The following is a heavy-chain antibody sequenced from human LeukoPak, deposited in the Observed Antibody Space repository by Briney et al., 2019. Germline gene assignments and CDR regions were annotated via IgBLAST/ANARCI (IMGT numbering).Heavy chain of an antibody. D-gene: IGHD2-2*01. CDR1: GYTFTGYY. V-gene: IGHV1-2*02. CDR2: INPNSGGT. J-gene: IGHJ4*02. CDR3: ARDLKVVVPAATTPLFDY. Sequence: ASVKVSCKASGYTFTGYYMHWVRQAPGQGREWMGWINPNSGGTNYAQKFQGRVIMTRDTSISTAYMELSRLRSDDTAVYYCARDLKVVVPAATTPLFDYWGKGTLVTVSS.